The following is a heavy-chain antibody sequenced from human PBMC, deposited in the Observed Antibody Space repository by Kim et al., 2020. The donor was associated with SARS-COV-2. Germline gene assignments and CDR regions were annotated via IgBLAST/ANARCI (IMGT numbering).Heavy chain of an antibody. V-gene: IGHV1-18*01. D-gene: IGHD3-10*01. J-gene: IGHJ4*02. CDR3: ARDMDARPGGLDY. Sequence: ASVKVSCKTSGYTFTNYGISWVRQAPGQGLEWLGWISVYNGNTKYAQRLQDRVTVTTDTSTTTVYMELRHLRSDDTAVYYCARDMDARPGGLDYWGQGTLVTVSS. CDR2: ISVYNGNT. CDR1: GYTFTNYG.